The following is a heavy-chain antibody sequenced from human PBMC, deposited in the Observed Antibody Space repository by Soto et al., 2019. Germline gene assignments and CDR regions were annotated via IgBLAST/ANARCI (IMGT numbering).Heavy chain of an antibody. CDR1: GGSISSGDYY. J-gene: IGHJ4*02. CDR2: IYYSGST. Sequence: QVQLQESGPGLVKPSQTLSLTCAVSGGSISSGDYYWSWIRQPPGKGLEWIGYIYYSGSTYYNPSLRGRVTISVATSKNHFPRKWGSVTAENAAVYYGAGGPRGGGGGDYWGQGTLVTVSS. CDR3: AGGPRGGGGGDY. D-gene: IGHD3-16*01. V-gene: IGHV4-30-4*01.